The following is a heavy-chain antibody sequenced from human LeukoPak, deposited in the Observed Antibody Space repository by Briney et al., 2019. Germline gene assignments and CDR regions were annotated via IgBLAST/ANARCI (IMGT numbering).Heavy chain of an antibody. CDR1: GGSISSYY. V-gene: IGHV4-59*01. CDR3: ARDQKYYDNSAAFDI. J-gene: IGHJ3*02. D-gene: IGHD3-22*01. Sequence: SETLSLTCTVSGGSISSYYWSWIRQPPGEGLEWLGYIYYSGSTNYNPSLKSRVTISVDTSKNQFSLKLSSVTAADTAVYYCARDQKYYDNSAAFDIWGQGTMVTVSS. CDR2: IYYSGST.